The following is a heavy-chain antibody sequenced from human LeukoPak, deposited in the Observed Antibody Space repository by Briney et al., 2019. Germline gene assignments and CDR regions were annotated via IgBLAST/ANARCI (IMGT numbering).Heavy chain of an antibody. CDR2: IYYSGST. D-gene: IGHD3-16*01. V-gene: IGHV4-30-4*01. CDR3: AKDGGGRRFDY. J-gene: IGHJ4*02. CDR1: GGSISSGDYY. Sequence: PSETLSLTCTVSGGSISSGDYYWSWIRQPPGKGLEWIGYIYYSGSTYYNPSLKSRVTISVDTSKNQFSLKLSSVTAADTAVYYCAKDGGGRRFDYWGQGTLVTVSS.